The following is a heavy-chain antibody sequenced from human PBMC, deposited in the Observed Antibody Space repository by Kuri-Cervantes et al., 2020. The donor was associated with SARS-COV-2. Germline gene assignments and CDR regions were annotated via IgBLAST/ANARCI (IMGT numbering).Heavy chain of an antibody. J-gene: IGHJ4*02. CDR1: GFTFSSYA. CDR3: AKDPGFRELLYYFDY. D-gene: IGHD3-10*01. V-gene: IGHV3-23*01. CDR2: ISGSGGST. Sequence: GGSLRLSCAASGFTFSSYAMSWVRQAPGKGLEWVSAISGSGGSTYYADSVKGRFTISRDNSKNTLYLQMNSPRAEDTAVYYCAKDPGFRELLYYFDYWGQGTLVTVSS.